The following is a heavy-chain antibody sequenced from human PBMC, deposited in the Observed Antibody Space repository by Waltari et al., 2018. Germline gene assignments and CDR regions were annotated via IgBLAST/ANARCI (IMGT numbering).Heavy chain of an antibody. CDR1: GFTFSSYW. Sequence: EVQLVESGGGLVKPGGSLRLSCAASGFTFSSYWMHWVRQAPGKGLVWVSRINSDGSSTSYADSVKGRFTISRDNAKNTLYLQMNSLRAEDTAVYYCASLDMVRGVTNWFDPWGQGTLVTVSS. D-gene: IGHD3-10*01. J-gene: IGHJ5*02. CDR3: ASLDMVRGVTNWFDP. V-gene: IGHV3-74*02. CDR2: INSDGSST.